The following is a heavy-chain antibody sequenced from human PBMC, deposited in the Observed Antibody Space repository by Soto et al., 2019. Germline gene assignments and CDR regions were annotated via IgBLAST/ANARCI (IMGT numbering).Heavy chain of an antibody. CDR2: ISAYNGNT. J-gene: IGHJ5*02. V-gene: IGHV1-18*01. CDR1: GYTFTSYG. CDR3: AIVTYYYDILPGYYPGGWFDP. D-gene: IGHD3-9*01. Sequence: QVQLVQSGAEVKKPGASVKVSCKASGYTFTSYGISWVRQAPGQGLEWMGWISAYNGNTNYAQKLQGRVTMTTDTSTSTAYMELRSLRYNDTAVYYCAIVTYYYDILPGYYPGGWFDPWGQGTLVTGSS.